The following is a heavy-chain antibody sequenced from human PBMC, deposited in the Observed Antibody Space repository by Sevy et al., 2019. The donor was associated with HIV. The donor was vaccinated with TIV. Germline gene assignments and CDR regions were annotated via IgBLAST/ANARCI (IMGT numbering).Heavy chain of an antibody. CDR1: GFTFSPYA. J-gene: IGHJ6*02. V-gene: IGHV3-23*01. Sequence: GGSLRLSCAASGFTFSPYAMSWVRQAPGKGLEWVSGISGSGGSTYYADSLKGRFTIFRDNSKNTLSLQMNSLRAEDTAVYYCAKGDRTFYGLDVWGQGTTVTVSS. D-gene: IGHD2-15*01. CDR2: ISGSGGST. CDR3: AKGDRTFYGLDV.